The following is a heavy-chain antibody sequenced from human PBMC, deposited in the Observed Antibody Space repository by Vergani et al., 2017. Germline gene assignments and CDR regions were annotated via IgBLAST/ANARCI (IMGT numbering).Heavy chain of an antibody. J-gene: IGHJ4*02. Sequence: QVQLQESGPGLVKPSETLSLTCAVSGYSISSGYYWGWIRQPPGKGLEWIGSIYHSGSTYYNPSLKSRVTISVDTSKNQFSLKLSSVTAADTAVYYCARDSMGYRETAPEYWGQGTLVTVSS. CDR2: IYHSGST. CDR3: ARDSMGYRETAPEY. D-gene: IGHD5-12*01. CDR1: GYSISSGYY. V-gene: IGHV4-38-2*02.